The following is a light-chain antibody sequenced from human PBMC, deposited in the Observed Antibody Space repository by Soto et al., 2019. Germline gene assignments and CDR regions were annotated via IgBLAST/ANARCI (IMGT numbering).Light chain of an antibody. J-gene: IGKJ3*01. V-gene: IGKV3D-15*01. CDR2: GAS. CDR3: QQYNNWPPVFT. Sequence: EIMMTQSPATLSVSLGERATLFCRASQNVSSNLAWYQQKPGQAPRLLIHGASSRATGIPDRFSGSGFGTELTLTINSLQSEDFAVCYCQQYNNWPPVFTFGPGTKVEI. CDR1: QNVSSN.